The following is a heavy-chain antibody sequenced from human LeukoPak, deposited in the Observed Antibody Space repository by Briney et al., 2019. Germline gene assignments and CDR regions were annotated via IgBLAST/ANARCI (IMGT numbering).Heavy chain of an antibody. CDR2: ISSSGSTI. Sequence: GGSLRLSCAASGFAFSSYGMHWVRQAPGKGLEWVSYISSSGSTIYYADSVKGRFTISRDNTKNSLYLQMNSLRAEDTAVYYCARDYGGSSPFDYWGQGTLVTVSS. CDR3: ARDYGGSSPFDY. D-gene: IGHD4-23*01. CDR1: GFAFSSYG. J-gene: IGHJ4*02. V-gene: IGHV3-48*04.